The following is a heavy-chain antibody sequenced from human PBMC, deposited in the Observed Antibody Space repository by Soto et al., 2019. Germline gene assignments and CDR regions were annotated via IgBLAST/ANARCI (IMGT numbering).Heavy chain of an antibody. J-gene: IGHJ4*02. Sequence: SETLSLTCAVYGGSFSGYYWSWIRQPPGKGLEWIGEINHSGSTNYNPSLKSRVTISVDTSKNQFSLKLSSVTAADTAVYYCARGPTGSSSWYDYWGQGTLVTVSS. D-gene: IGHD6-13*01. CDR3: ARGPTGSSSWYDY. V-gene: IGHV4-34*01. CDR1: GGSFSGYY. CDR2: INHSGST.